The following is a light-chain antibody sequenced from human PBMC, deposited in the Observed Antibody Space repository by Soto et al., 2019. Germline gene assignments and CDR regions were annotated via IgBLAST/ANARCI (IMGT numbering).Light chain of an antibody. V-gene: IGLV1-44*01. CDR2: SNN. Sequence: QSVLTQPPSASGTPGQRVTISCSGSSSNIGSNSVNWYQKFPATAPKLLIYSNNQRPSGVPDRFSGSKSGTSASLAISGLNAEDEADYYCAAWDDSLNGVVFGGRTKLTVL. CDR1: SSNIGSNS. CDR3: AAWDDSLNGVV. J-gene: IGLJ3*02.